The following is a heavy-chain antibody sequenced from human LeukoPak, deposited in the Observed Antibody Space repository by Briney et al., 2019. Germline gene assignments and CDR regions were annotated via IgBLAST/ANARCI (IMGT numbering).Heavy chain of an antibody. CDR3: ARVVPAAMGFDY. Sequence: SETLSLTCAVYGGSFSGYYWSWIRQPPGKGLEWIGEINHGRSNNYNPSLKTRVTISVDTSKNQFSLKLSSVTAADTAVYYCARVVPAAMGFDYWGQGTLVSVSS. CDR1: GGSFSGYY. V-gene: IGHV4-34*01. CDR2: INHGRSN. J-gene: IGHJ4*02. D-gene: IGHD2-2*01.